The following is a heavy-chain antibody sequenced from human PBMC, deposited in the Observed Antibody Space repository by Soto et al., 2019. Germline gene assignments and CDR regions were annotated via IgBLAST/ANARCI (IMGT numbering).Heavy chain of an antibody. CDR1: GFTFSSYW. V-gene: IGHV3-74*01. Sequence: EVQLVESGGGLVQPGGSLRLSCAASGFTFSSYWMHWVRQAPGKGLVWVSRINSDGSSTSYADSVKGRFTISRDNAKNTLYLQMNSLRAEDTAVYYCARDPPYDCWRGYYTGIPYFGMDAWGQGTTVTVSS. D-gene: IGHD3-3*01. CDR3: ARDPPYDCWRGYYTGIPYFGMDA. J-gene: IGHJ6*02. CDR2: INSDGSST.